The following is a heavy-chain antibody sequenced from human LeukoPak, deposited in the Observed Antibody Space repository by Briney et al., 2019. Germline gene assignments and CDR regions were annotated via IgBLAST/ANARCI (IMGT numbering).Heavy chain of an antibody. CDR3: AKLGNSNPLRLPFDY. CDR1: GFTFSSYA. CDR2: ITGTGGST. D-gene: IGHD4-23*01. J-gene: IGHJ4*02. V-gene: IGHV3-23*01. Sequence: GGSLRLSCAVSGFTFSSYAMSWVRHAPGEGVEWVSTITGTGGSTYYADSVRGRCTISRDNYNNTLYLQMNSLRAEDTAVYYCAKLGNSNPLRLPFDYWGQGTLVTVSS.